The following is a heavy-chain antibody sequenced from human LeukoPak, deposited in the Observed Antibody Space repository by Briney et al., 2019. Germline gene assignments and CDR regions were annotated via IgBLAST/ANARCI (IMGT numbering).Heavy chain of an antibody. D-gene: IGHD5-18*01. J-gene: IGHJ3*02. Sequence: PSETLSLTCSVSGGSIKGGGFFWNWVRQHPGKGLEWIGHICYSGSTSYNPSVKSRVTISVDTSKNQFSLKLTSVTAADTAMYYCARDHGRSYNYGSDALDIWGQGTLVIVSA. V-gene: IGHV4-31*03. CDR2: ICYSGST. CDR3: ARDHGRSYNYGSDALDI. CDR1: GGSIKGGGFF.